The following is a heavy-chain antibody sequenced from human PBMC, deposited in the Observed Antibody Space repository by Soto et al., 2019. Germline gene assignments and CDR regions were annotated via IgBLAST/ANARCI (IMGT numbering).Heavy chain of an antibody. CDR2: IYNSGRT. D-gene: IGHD1-26*01. CDR3: AREYSNSPEAFDF. Sequence: SETLSLTCTVSGGSVNSDYYYWTWIRQPPGKGLGWIGYIYNSGRTNYNPSLKCRVSISMDSSRNQYSLKLTSVTAPDTAVFYCAREYSNSPEAFDFWGQGCQVTVSS. J-gene: IGHJ4*02. V-gene: IGHV4-61*01. CDR1: GGSVNSDYYY.